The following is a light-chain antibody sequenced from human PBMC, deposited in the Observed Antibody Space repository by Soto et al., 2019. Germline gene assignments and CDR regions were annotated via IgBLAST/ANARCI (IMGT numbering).Light chain of an antibody. CDR3: QQYYSYPRT. CDR2: AAS. V-gene: IGKV1-8*01. CDR1: QGISSY. Sequence: AIRMTQSPSSLSASTGDRVTITCRASQGISSYLAWYQQKPGKAPMLLIYAASTLQSGVPSRFSGSGSGTDFTLTISCLQSEDCATYYCQQYYSYPRTFGQGTKVEIK. J-gene: IGKJ1*01.